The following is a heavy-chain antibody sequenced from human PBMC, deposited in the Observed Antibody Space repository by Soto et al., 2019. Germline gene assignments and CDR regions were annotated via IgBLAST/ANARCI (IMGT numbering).Heavy chain of an antibody. Sequence: QVQLVQSGPEVKKPGSSVRVSCTASGGTFSSYTINWVRQVPGQGPEWMGRSIPMLGMSNYAQKFQGRVMIIADKSTNTVYMELSSLRSEDTAIYYCATNYGSGSAHFDYWGQGTLVTVSS. CDR1: GGTFSSYT. CDR2: SIPMLGMS. CDR3: ATNYGSGSAHFDY. D-gene: IGHD3-10*01. J-gene: IGHJ4*02. V-gene: IGHV1-69*02.